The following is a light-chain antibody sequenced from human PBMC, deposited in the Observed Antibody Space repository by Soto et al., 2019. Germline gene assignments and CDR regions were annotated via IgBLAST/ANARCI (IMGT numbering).Light chain of an antibody. CDR3: CSYEGRYIYV. V-gene: IGLV2-11*01. Sequence: QSALTQPRSVSGSPGQSVTISCTGISSDVGGYNFVSWYQHHPGKAPKLMIYDVTKRPSGVPDRFSGSKSGNTASLTISGLQSEDDADYYCCSYEGRYIYVFGSGTKVTVL. CDR1: SSDVGGYNF. CDR2: DVT. J-gene: IGLJ1*01.